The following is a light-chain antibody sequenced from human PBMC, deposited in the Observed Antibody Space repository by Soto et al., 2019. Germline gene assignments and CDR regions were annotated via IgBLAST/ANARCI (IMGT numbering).Light chain of an antibody. J-gene: IGLJ2*01. CDR2: DVS. V-gene: IGLV2-11*01. Sequence: QSALTQPRSVSGSPGQSVTISCTGTSSDVGGYHYVSWYQQHPGKAPKLMIYDVSKRPSGVPDRFSGSKSGNTASVAISGLQAEDEADYYCCSYAGNYTLLFGGGTKLTVL. CDR3: CSYAGNYTLL. CDR1: SSDVGGYHY.